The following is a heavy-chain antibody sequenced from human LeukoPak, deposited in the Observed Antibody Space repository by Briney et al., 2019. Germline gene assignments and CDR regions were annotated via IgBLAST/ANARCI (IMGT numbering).Heavy chain of an antibody. CDR2: INPSGSP. CDR3: ASVRHDPLEYYYYVDV. D-gene: IGHD2/OR15-2a*01. J-gene: IGHJ6*03. CDR1: GDSLSRYY. V-gene: IGHV4-34*01. Sequence: SETLSLTCAVYGDSLSRYYWTWIRQPPGKGLEWLGEINPSGSPKYNPSLKSQATISVDTSKNQFSLRLTSGTAADTALYYCASVRHDPLEYYYYVDVWGKGTTVTVSS.